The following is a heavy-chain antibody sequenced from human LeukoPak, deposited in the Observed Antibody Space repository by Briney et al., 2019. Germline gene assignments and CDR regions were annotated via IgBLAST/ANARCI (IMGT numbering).Heavy chain of an antibody. Sequence: PGGSLRLSCAASGFTFSDYYMSWIRQAPGKGLEWVSYISSSGSTIYYADSVKGRFTISRDNAKNSLYLQMNSLRAEDTAVYYCARDRSVAGTAHDAFDIWGQGTMVTVSS. CDR3: ARDRSVAGTAHDAFDI. J-gene: IGHJ3*02. CDR1: GFTFSDYY. V-gene: IGHV3-11*01. CDR2: ISSSGSTI. D-gene: IGHD6-19*01.